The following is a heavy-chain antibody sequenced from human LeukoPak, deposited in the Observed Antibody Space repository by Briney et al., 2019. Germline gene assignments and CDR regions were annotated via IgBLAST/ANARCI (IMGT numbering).Heavy chain of an antibody. Sequence: VQVSCQASGGTFLSYTISWVRPAPGQGLEWMGRIIPILGIANYAQKFQGRVTITADKSTSTAYMELNSLRSEDTAVYYCARDLGYYDSSGYWSYWGQGTLVTASS. CDR3: ARDLGYYDSSGYWSY. J-gene: IGHJ4*02. CDR2: IIPILGIA. D-gene: IGHD3-22*01. V-gene: IGHV1-69*04. CDR1: GGTFLSYT.